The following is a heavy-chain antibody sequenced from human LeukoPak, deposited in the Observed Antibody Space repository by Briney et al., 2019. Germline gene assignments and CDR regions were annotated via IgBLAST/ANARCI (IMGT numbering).Heavy chain of an antibody. V-gene: IGHV3-23*01. CDR1: EFTFSSYA. Sequence: GGSLRLSCAASEFTFSSYAMTWVRQAPGKGLEWVATISDSGGGTYYADSVEGRFTISGDNSENTLYLQMNSLRAEDTAVYYCAQPGITVAGNSPNYYFMDVWGKGATVTVSS. J-gene: IGHJ6*03. CDR3: AQPGITVAGNSPNYYFMDV. D-gene: IGHD6-19*01. CDR2: ISDSGGGT.